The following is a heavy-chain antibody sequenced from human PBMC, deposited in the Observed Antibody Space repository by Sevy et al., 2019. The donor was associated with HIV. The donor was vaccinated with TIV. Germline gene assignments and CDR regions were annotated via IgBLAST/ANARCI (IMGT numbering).Heavy chain of an antibody. J-gene: IGHJ6*02. V-gene: IGHV1-8*01. CDR2: MSPNSGNT. Sequence: ASVKVSCRASGYTFTYYDINWVRHATGQGLEWMGWMSPNSGNTGYAQKFQGRVTMTRNTSISTAYMELSSLRSEDTAVYYCARFLSMSYYYYNAMDVWGQGTTVTVSS. CDR3: ARFLSMSYYYYNAMDV. CDR1: GYTFTYYD. D-gene: IGHD3-3*02.